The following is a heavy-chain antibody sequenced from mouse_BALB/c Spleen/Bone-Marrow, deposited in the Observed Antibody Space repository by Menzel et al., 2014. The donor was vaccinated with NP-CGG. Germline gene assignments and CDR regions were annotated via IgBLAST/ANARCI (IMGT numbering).Heavy chain of an antibody. Sequence: AELVKPGASVKLSCTASGFNIKDTYMHWVKQRPEQGLEWIGRIDPANGNTKYDPKFQGKATITADTSSNTAYLQLSSLTSEDTAVYYCAGGWLPSYAMDYWGQGTSVTVSS. CDR3: AGGWLPSYAMDY. D-gene: IGHD2-2*01. V-gene: IGHV14-3*02. CDR2: IDPANGNT. CDR1: GFNIKDTY. J-gene: IGHJ4*01.